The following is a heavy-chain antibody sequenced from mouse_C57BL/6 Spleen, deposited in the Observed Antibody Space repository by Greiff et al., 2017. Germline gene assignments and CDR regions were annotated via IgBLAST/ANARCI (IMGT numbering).Heavy chain of an antibody. D-gene: IGHD1-1*01. CDR3: ARDPSVVGSANWYFDY. V-gene: IGHV5-4*01. J-gene: IGHJ2*01. CDR2: ISDGGSYT. Sequence: DVQLVESGGGLVKPGGSLKLSCAASGFTFSSYAMSWVRQTPEKRLEWVATISDGGSYTYYPDNVKGRFTISRDNAKNNLYLQMSHLKSEDTAMDYCARDPSVVGSANWYFDYWGQGTTLTVSS. CDR1: GFTFSSYA.